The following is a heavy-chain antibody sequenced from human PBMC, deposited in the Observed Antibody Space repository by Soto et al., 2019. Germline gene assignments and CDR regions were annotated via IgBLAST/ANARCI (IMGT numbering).Heavy chain of an antibody. CDR1: GDSVSSNSAA. D-gene: IGHD6-13*01. Sequence: KQSQTLSLTCAISGDSVSSNSAAWNWIRQSPSRGLEWLGRTYYRSKWYNDYAVSVKSRITINPDTSKNQFSLQLNSVTPEDTAVYYCAKGRGSSSLIEEYGMDVWGQGTTVTVSS. CDR3: AKGRGSSSLIEEYGMDV. CDR2: TYYRSKWYN. V-gene: IGHV6-1*01. J-gene: IGHJ6*02.